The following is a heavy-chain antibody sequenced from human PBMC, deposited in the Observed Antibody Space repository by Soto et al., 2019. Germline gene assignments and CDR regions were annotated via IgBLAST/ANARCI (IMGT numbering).Heavy chain of an antibody. Sequence: SQSLSLTCAISGDTVSSNSATWNWIRQSPSRGLEWLGRTYYRSKWYNDYAVSVKSRITINPDTSKNQFSLQLNSVTPEDTAVYYCARYYYDSSGYLDYWGQGXLVTVSS. CDR2: TYYRSKWYN. CDR3: ARYYYDSSGYLDY. CDR1: GDTVSSNSAT. D-gene: IGHD3-22*01. J-gene: IGHJ4*02. V-gene: IGHV6-1*01.